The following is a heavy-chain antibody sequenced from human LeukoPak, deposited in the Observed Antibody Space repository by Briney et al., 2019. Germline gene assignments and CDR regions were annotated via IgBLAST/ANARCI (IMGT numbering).Heavy chain of an antibody. CDR2: IIPIFGTA. D-gene: IGHD2-15*01. V-gene: IGHV1-69*13. CDR1: GGTFSSYA. J-gene: IGHJ4*02. CDR3: ARVAGDTYYFDY. Sequence: SVKVSCKASGGTFSSYAISWVRQAPGQGLEWMGGIIPIFGTANYAQKFQGRVTITADESTSTAYMELSSLRSEDTAVYYCARVAGDTYYFDYWGQGTLVTVSS.